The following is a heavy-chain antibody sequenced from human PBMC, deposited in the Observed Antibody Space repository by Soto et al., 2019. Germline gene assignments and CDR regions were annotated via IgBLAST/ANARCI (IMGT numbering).Heavy chain of an antibody. D-gene: IGHD4-4*01. V-gene: IGHV4-34*01. J-gene: IGHJ4*02. Sequence: PSETLSLTCAVYGGSFSGYYWSWIRQPPGKGLEWIGEITHSGTTNYNPSLKSRVTISVDTSKNQLSLKLSSVTAADTAVYYCGRGGRKYFNYLVVYWGQGTLVTVSS. CDR3: GRGGRKYFNYLVVY. CDR1: GGSFSGYY. CDR2: ITHSGTT.